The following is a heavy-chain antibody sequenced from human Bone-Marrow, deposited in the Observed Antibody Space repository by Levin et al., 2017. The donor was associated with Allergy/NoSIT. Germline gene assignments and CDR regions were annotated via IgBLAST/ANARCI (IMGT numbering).Heavy chain of an antibody. D-gene: IGHD6-25*01. CDR1: RHTFSNYW. Sequence: GESLKISCEGSRHTFSNYWIGWVRQMPGKGLEWMGNIYPGDSETRSSPSFQGRVTISVDKSSSTAYLQWSSLKAADTAIYYCAAAPDRHSGFVAFESWGHGTLVTVSS. CDR3: AAAPDRHSGFVAFES. V-gene: IGHV5-51*01. J-gene: IGHJ4*01. CDR2: IYPGDSET.